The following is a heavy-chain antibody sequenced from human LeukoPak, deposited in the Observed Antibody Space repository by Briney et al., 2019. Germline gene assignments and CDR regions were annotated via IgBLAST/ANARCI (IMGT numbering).Heavy chain of an antibody. D-gene: IGHD3-22*01. CDR3: VRGYYYDSSVAY. V-gene: IGHV3-21*01. Sequence: GGSLRLSCAASGFTFSTVGFNWVRQAPRRGLEWVSSISYSSIYISYADSVKGRFTISRDDARNSVYLQMDGLRVEDTAVYYCVRGYYYDSSVAYWGQGTLVTVSS. CDR1: GFTFSTVG. J-gene: IGHJ4*02. CDR2: ISYSSIYI.